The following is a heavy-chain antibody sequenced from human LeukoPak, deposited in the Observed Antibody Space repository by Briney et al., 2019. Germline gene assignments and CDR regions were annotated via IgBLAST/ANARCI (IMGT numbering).Heavy chain of an antibody. CDR3: ARGSMVTFGGVLDY. Sequence: GGSLRLSCAASGFTVSSNYMNWVRQAPGKGLEWVSIIYSGGTTYYADSVKGRFTISRDNAKKSLSLQMNNLRAEDTAMYYCARGSMVTFGGVLDYWGQGILVTVSS. CDR2: IYSGGTT. D-gene: IGHD3-16*01. CDR1: GFTVSSNY. J-gene: IGHJ4*02. V-gene: IGHV3-53*01.